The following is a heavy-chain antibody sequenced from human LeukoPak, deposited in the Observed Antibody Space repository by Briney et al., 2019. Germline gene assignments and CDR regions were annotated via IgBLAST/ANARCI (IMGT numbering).Heavy chain of an antibody. J-gene: IGHJ4*02. D-gene: IGHD4-23*01. V-gene: IGHV4-31*03. Sequence: SETLSLTCTVSGGSVSSGSYYWSWIRQPPGKGLEWIGYIYYSGSTYYNPSLKSRGTISVDTSKNQFSLRLSSVTAADTAVYYCARAPLNGGKSYWGQGTLVTVSA. CDR1: GGSVSSGSYY. CDR2: IYYSGST. CDR3: ARAPLNGGKSY.